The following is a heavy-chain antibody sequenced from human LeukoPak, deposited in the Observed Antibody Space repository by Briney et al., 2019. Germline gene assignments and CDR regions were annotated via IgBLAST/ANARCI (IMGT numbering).Heavy chain of an antibody. Sequence: SETLSLACAVYGGSFSGYYWSWIRQPPGKGLEWIGEINHSGSTNYNPSLKSRVTISVDTSKNQFSLKLSSVTAADTAVYCCAVEAAAGTPFDYWGQGTLVTVSS. CDR1: GGSFSGYY. CDR2: INHSGST. J-gene: IGHJ4*02. V-gene: IGHV4-34*01. D-gene: IGHD6-13*01. CDR3: AVEAAAGTPFDY.